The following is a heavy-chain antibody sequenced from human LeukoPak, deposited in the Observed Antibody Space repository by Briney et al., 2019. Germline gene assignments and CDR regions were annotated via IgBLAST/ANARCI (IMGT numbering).Heavy chain of an antibody. CDR3: TTVTMDSSGWCSDY. J-gene: IGHJ4*02. V-gene: IGHV3-15*01. CDR2: IKSKTDGGTT. Sequence: GGSLRLSCAASGFTFSNAWMSWVRQAPGKGLEWVGRIKSKTDGGTTDYAAPVKGRFTISRDDSKNTLYLQMNSLKTEDTAVYYCTTVTMDSSGWCSDYWGQGTLVTVSS. CDR1: GFTFSNAW. D-gene: IGHD6-19*01.